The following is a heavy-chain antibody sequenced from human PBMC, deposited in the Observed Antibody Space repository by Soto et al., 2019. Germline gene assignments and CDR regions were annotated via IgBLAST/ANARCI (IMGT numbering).Heavy chain of an antibody. CDR2: IYYSGST. CDR3: ARDSTGMPPNYYYYGMDV. Sequence: PSETLSLTCTVSGGSISSYYWSWIRQPPGKGLGWIGYIYYSGSTNYNPSLKSRVTISVDTSKNQFSLKLSSVTAADTAVYYCARDSTGMPPNYYYYGMDVWGQGTTVTVSS. J-gene: IGHJ6*02. D-gene: IGHD1-1*01. CDR1: GGSISSYY. V-gene: IGHV4-59*01.